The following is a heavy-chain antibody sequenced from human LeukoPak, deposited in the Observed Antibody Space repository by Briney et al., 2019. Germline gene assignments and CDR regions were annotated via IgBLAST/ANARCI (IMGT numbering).Heavy chain of an antibody. D-gene: IGHD3-9*01. J-gene: IGHJ4*02. CDR2: INPNSGGT. CDR3: ARGDEYYDILTGYFSFDY. CDR1: GYTFTGYY. Sequence: ASVKVSCKASGYTFTGYYMHWARQAPGQGLEWMGWINPNSGGTNYAQKFQGRVTMTRDTSISTAYMELSRLRSDDTAVYYCARGDEYYDILTGYFSFDYWGQGTLVTVSS. V-gene: IGHV1-2*02.